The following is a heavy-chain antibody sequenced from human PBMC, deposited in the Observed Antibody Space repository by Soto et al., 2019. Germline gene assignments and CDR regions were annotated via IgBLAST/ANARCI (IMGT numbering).Heavy chain of an antibody. D-gene: IGHD5-18*01. CDR2: ISYDGSNK. CDR1: GFTFSSYG. J-gene: IGHJ3*02. V-gene: IGHV3-30*18. CDR3: AKARRGYSYGPQTFDAFDI. Sequence: QVQLVESGGGVVQPGRSLRLSCAASGFTFSSYGMHWVRQAPGKVLEWVAVISYDGSNKYYADSVKGRFTISRDNSNNTVYLKMNSLRAEDTAVYYCAKARRGYSYGPQTFDAFDIWGQGTMVTVSS.